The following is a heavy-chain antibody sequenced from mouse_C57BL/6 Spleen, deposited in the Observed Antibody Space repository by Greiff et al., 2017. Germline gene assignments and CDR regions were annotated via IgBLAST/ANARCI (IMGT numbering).Heavy chain of an antibody. Sequence: EVHLVESGGGLVKPGGSLKLSCAASGFTFSDYGMHWVRQAPEKGLEWVAYISSGSSTIYYADTVKGRFTISRDNAKNTLFLQMTSLRSEDTAMYYCARKKTYDYDNAMDYWGQGTSVTVSS. J-gene: IGHJ4*01. CDR2: ISSGSSTI. V-gene: IGHV5-17*01. CDR1: GFTFSDYG. CDR3: ARKKTYDYDNAMDY. D-gene: IGHD2-4*01.